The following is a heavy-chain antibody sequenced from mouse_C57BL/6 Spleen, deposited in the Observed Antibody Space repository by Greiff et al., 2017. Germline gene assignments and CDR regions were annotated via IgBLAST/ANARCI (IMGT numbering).Heavy chain of an antibody. J-gene: IGHJ2*01. V-gene: IGHV1-81*01. D-gene: IGHD4-1*01. CDR3: AREELTSHFDY. CDR1: GYTFTSYG. Sequence: VKLQESGAELARPGASVKLSCKASGYTFTSYGISWVKQRTGQGLEWIGEIYPRSGNTYYNEKFKGKATLTADKSSSTAYMELRSLTSEDSAVYFCAREELTSHFDYWGQGTTLTVSS. CDR2: IYPRSGNT.